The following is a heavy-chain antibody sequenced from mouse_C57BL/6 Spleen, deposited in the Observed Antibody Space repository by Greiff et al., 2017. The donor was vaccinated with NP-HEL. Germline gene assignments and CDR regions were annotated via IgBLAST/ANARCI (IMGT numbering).Heavy chain of an antibody. V-gene: IGHV5-6*01. J-gene: IGHJ1*03. Sequence: EVKVVESGGDLVKPGGSLKLSCAASGFTFSSYGMSWVRQTPDKRLEWVATISSGGSYTYYPDSVKGRFTISRDNAKNTLYLQMSSLKSEDTAMYYCARRTHYYGSSYWYFDVWGTGTTVTVSS. CDR2: ISSGGSYT. CDR1: GFTFSSYG. D-gene: IGHD1-1*01. CDR3: ARRTHYYGSSYWYFDV.